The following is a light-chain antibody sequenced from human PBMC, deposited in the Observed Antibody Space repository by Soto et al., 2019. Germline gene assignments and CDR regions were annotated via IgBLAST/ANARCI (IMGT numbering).Light chain of an antibody. CDR2: DVS. CDR3: CSYAGSYTLV. Sequence: QSALTQPRSVSGSPGQSVTISCTGTSSDVGGYNYVSWYQQHPGKAPKLMIYDVSKRPSGVPDRFSGSKSGNTASLTISGPQAEDEADYYCCSYAGSYTLVFGGGTQLT. J-gene: IGLJ2*01. CDR1: SSDVGGYNY. V-gene: IGLV2-11*01.